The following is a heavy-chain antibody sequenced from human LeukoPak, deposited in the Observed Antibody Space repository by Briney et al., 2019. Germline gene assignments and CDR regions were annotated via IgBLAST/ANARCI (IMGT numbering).Heavy chain of an antibody. J-gene: IGHJ4*02. CDR2: ISGSGGST. V-gene: IGHV3-23*01. CDR3: ARAHCSSTSCLRRGYFDY. CDR1: GFTFSSYA. Sequence: AGGSLRLSCAASGFTFSSYAMSWVRQAPGKGLEWVSAISGSGGSTYYADSVKGRFTISRDNSKNTLYLQMNSLRAEDTAVYYCARAHCSSTSCLRRGYFDYWGQGTLVTVSS. D-gene: IGHD2-2*01.